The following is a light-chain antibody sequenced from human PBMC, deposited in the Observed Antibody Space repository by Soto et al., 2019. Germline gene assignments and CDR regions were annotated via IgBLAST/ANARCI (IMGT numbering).Light chain of an antibody. CDR3: QQYGSSPIT. V-gene: IGKV3-20*01. CDR1: QSVSSNY. J-gene: IGKJ5*01. Sequence: EIVLTQSPGTLSFSPGERATLSCRASQSVSSNYLAWYQQKPGQAPRVLIYVSSSRATGIPDRFSGSGSGTDFTLTISRLEPEDFAVYYCQQYGSSPITFGQGTRLEIK. CDR2: VSS.